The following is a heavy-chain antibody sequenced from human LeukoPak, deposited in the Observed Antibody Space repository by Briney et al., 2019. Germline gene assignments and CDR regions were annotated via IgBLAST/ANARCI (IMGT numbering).Heavy chain of an antibody. CDR2: IYTSGTT. CDR1: GGSISSYY. CDR3: ARLYCSSTSCYWTNWFDP. D-gene: IGHD2-2*01. Sequence: SETLSLTCTVSGGSISSYYWSWIRQPAGKGLEWIGRIYTSGTTNYNPPLKSRVTMSVDTSKNQFSLKLSSVTAADTAVYYCARLYCSSTSCYWTNWFDPWGQGTLVTVSS. V-gene: IGHV4-4*07. J-gene: IGHJ5*02.